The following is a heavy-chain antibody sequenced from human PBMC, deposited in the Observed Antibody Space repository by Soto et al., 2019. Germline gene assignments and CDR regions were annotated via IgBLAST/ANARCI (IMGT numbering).Heavy chain of an antibody. Sequence: EVQLVESGGGLVKPGGSLRRSCAASGFTFSTYSMNWVRQAPGKGLEWVSSISSSDSYIYYADSVKGRFTVSRDNGNNSLYLQMNSLRAEDTDVYYCARDLMVRGVLPLVSHSHYYGMDVWGQGTTVTVSS. CDR1: GFTFSTYS. D-gene: IGHD3-10*01. CDR3: ARDLMVRGVLPLVSHSHYYGMDV. J-gene: IGHJ6*02. CDR2: ISSSDSYI. V-gene: IGHV3-21*01.